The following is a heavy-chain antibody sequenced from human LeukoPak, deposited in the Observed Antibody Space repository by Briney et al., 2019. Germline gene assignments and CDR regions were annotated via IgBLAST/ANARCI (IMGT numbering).Heavy chain of an antibody. CDR2: IKQDGSEK. CDR1: GFTFSSYW. J-gene: IGHJ4*02. Sequence: GGSLRLSCAASGFTFSSYWMSWVRQAPGKGLEWVANIKQDGSEKYYVDSVKGRFTISRDNAKNSLYLQMNSLRAEDTAVYYCARFTPYYDSSGYSHYFDYWGQGTLVTVSS. D-gene: IGHD3-22*01. V-gene: IGHV3-7*01. CDR3: ARFTPYYDSSGYSHYFDY.